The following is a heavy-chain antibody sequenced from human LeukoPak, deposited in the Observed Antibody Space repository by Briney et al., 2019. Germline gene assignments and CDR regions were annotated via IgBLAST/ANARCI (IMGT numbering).Heavy chain of an antibody. J-gene: IGHJ6*03. Sequence: SGTLSLTCAVSGGSISSSNWWSWVRQPPGKGLEWIGSIFHSGSTYYNPSLKSRVTISLDTSKNQFSLKLSSVTAADTAVYYCARVRRTYYYYMDVWGKGTTVTVSS. CDR1: GGSISSSNW. V-gene: IGHV4-4*02. CDR2: IFHSGST. CDR3: ARVRRTYYYYMDV.